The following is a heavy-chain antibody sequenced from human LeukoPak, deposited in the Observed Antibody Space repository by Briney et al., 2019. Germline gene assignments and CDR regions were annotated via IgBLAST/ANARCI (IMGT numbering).Heavy chain of an antibody. CDR3: ARRDYDILTGYSANWFDP. CDR2: IYPGDSDT. Sequence: GESLKISCKGSGYSFTSYWIGWVRPMPGKGLEWMGIIYPGDSDTRYSPSFQGQVTISADKSISTAYLQWSRLKALDTAMYYCARRDYDILTGYSANWFDPWGQGTLVTVSS. D-gene: IGHD3-9*01. J-gene: IGHJ5*02. CDR1: GYSFTSYW. V-gene: IGHV5-51*01.